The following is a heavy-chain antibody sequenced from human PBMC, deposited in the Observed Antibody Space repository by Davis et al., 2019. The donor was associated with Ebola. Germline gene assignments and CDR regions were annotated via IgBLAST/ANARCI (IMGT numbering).Heavy chain of an antibody. J-gene: IGHJ4*02. V-gene: IGHV3-30*02. D-gene: IGHD3-9*01. CDR3: TTDLLAVSYDILTGYLPGFDY. Sequence: GESLKISCAASGFSFSIYGMHWVRQAPDKGLEWVAFIRPDGINQYYADSVKGRFAVSRDDSESTVSLQMNSLRGEDTAVYYCTTDLLAVSYDILTGYLPGFDYWGQGTLVTVSS. CDR1: GFSFSIYG. CDR2: IRPDGINQ.